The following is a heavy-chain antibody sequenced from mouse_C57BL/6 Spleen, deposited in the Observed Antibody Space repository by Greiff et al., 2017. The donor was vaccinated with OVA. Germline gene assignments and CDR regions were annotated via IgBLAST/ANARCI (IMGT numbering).Heavy chain of an antibody. V-gene: IGHV1-53*01. D-gene: IGHD1-1*01. CDR1: GYTFTSYW. CDR2: INPSNGGT. CDR3: AGWGYYGSSSYFEL. Sequence: QVQLQQPGTELVKPGASVKLSCKASGYTFTSYWMHWVKQRPGQGLEWIGNINPSNGGTNYNEKFKSKATLTVDKSSSTAYMQLRSLTSEDTEVYYCAGWGYYGSSSYFELWGTETSDTVSS. J-gene: IGHJ1*03.